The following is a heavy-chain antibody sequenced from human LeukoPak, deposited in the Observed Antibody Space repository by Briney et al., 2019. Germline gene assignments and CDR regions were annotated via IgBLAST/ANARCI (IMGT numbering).Heavy chain of an antibody. J-gene: IGHJ4*02. CDR1: GFTFNSYS. CDR2: IEHDGSEK. Sequence: PGGSLRLSCTASGFTFNSYSMTWVRQAPGKGLEWVANIEHDGSEKYYVDSVRGRVTISRDNAKNSLYLQMNTLRAEDTAVYFCARHNYYHFDYWGQGTLVTASS. D-gene: IGHD1-1*01. V-gene: IGHV3-7*01. CDR3: ARHNYYHFDY.